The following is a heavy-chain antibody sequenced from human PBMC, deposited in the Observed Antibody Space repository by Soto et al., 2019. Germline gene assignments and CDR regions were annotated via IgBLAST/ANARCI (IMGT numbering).Heavy chain of an antibody. CDR1: GGSITSGEYY. CDR3: ASHPLNWGDADS. V-gene: IGHV4-39*01. J-gene: IGHJ4*02. D-gene: IGHD7-27*01. Sequence: SETLSLTCTVSGGSITSGEYYWAWIRQPPGKGLQFVGTIYYSGSSYSNPSLKSRLSMSVDTSKNQFSLTMKSVTAADTGVYYCASHPLNWGDADSSGQGVLVTVSS. CDR2: IYYSGSS.